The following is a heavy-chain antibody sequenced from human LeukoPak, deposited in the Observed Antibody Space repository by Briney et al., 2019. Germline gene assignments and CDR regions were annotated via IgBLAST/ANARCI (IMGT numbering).Heavy chain of an antibody. CDR1: GGTFSSYA. J-gene: IGHJ6*03. D-gene: IGHD2-21*01. V-gene: IGHV1-69*05. CDR3: ARGNSHYYYSMDV. Sequence: GASVKVSCKASGGTFSSYAISWVRQAPGQGLEWMGGIIPIFGTANYAQKFQGRVTITTDESTSTAYMELSSLRSQDTAVYYCARGNSHYYYSMDVWGKGTTVTVSS. CDR2: IIPIFGTA.